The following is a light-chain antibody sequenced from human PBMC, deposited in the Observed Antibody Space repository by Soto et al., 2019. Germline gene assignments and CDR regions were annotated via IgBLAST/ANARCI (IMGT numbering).Light chain of an antibody. CDR1: QSISSW. Sequence: DIQMTQSPSTLSASVGDRVTITCRASQSISSWLAWYQQKPGKAPKLLIYAASSLQSGVPSRFSGSGSGTEFTLTISSLQPDDFATYYCQQYNSPWTFGQGTKVDIK. CDR2: AAS. V-gene: IGKV1-5*01. J-gene: IGKJ1*01. CDR3: QQYNSPWT.